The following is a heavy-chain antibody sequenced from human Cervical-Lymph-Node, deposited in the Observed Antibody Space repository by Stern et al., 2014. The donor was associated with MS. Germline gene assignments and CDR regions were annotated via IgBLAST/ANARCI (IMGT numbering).Heavy chain of an antibody. CDR1: GDSISGSSDY. V-gene: IGHV4-61*02. J-gene: IGHJ5*02. Sequence: QVQLQESGPGLVKPSQTLSLSCAVSGDSISGSSDYWSWIRQPAGRGLEWIGRLYPSGRPRYNPSLRSRVTMSVDTSQNPFSPSLSSVTAADTAVYYCVRDVRSMYDWDYFWFDPWGQGTLVTVSS. CDR2: LYPSGRP. CDR3: VRDVRSMYDWDYFWFDP. D-gene: IGHD1-7*01.